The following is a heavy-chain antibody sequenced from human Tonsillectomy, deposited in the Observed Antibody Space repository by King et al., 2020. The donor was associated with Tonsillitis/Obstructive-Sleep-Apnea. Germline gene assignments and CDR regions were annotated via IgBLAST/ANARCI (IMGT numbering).Heavy chain of an antibody. J-gene: IGHJ4*02. V-gene: IGHV1-3*01. CDR1: GYTFTTYA. Sequence: QLVQSGAEVKKPGASVKVSCKASGYTFTTYAIHWVRQAPGQSLEWMGWINAGNGNTKYSQKFQGIVTITRDTSASTAYMELSSLRSEDTAVFYCALNRRHPTWGQGTPVIVSS. CDR2: INAGNGNT. D-gene: IGHD1-26*01. CDR3: ALNRRHPT.